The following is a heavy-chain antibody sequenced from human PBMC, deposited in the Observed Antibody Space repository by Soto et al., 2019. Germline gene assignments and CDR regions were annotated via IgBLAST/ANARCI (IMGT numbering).Heavy chain of an antibody. CDR3: ARDKITGLFDY. D-gene: IGHD2-8*02. Sequence: QVQLQQWGAGLLKPSETLSLTCAVYGGSFSGYYWTWIRQPPGTGLEWIGEINHSGSTNYNPSRKGRVTISVDTSKNQFSLKLTSVTAADTAGYYCARDKITGLFDYWGQGTLVTVSS. CDR1: GGSFSGYY. V-gene: IGHV4-34*01. CDR2: INHSGST. J-gene: IGHJ4*02.